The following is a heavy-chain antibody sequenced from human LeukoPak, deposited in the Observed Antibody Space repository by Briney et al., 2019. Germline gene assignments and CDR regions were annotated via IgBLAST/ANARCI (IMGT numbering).Heavy chain of an antibody. CDR1: GLTFRSYA. J-gene: IGHJ4*02. V-gene: IGHV3-53*01. D-gene: IGHD3-22*01. Sequence: GSLRLSCAGSGLTFRSYAMSWVRQAPGPGLEWVAVIYSGGSTYYADSVKGRFTISRDNSKNTLYLQMNSLRAEDTAVYYCAREDYDNSGYYRNWGQGTLVTVSS. CDR2: IYSGGST. CDR3: AREDYDNSGYYRN.